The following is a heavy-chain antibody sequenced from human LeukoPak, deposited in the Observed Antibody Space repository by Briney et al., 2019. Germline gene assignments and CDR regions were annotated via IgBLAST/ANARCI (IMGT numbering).Heavy chain of an antibody. D-gene: IGHD3-10*01. CDR3: AKDYGEAAFDI. J-gene: IGHJ3*02. CDR2: IDGGGGST. V-gene: IGHV3-23*01. CDR1: GFTFSSYA. Sequence: GGSLRLSCAASGFTFSSYAMSWVRQAPGKGLEWVSAIDGGGGSTYYAGSVKGRFTISRDNSKNTLYLQMNSLRAEDTAVYYCAKDYGEAAFDIWGQGTMVTVSS.